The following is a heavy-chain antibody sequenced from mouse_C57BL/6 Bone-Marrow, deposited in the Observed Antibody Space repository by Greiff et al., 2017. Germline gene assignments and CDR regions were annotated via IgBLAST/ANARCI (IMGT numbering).Heavy chain of an antibody. J-gene: IGHJ3*01. Sequence: EVKLVESGGGLVQPGGSLSLSCAASGFTFTDYYMSWVRQPPGKALEWLGFIRNKANGYTTEYSASVKGRFTISRDNSQSILYRQMNALRAEDSATYYCARYGGGFAYWGQGTLVTVSA. V-gene: IGHV7-3*01. CDR1: GFTFTDYY. CDR2: IRNKANGYTT. CDR3: ARYGGGFAY.